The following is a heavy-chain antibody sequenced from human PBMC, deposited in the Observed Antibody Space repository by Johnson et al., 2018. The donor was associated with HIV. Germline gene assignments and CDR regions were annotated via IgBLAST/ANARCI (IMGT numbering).Heavy chain of an antibody. D-gene: IGHD2-2*01. J-gene: IGHJ3*02. CDR2: IYSGGNT. V-gene: IGHV3-66*01. CDR1: GFTVSSNY. CDR3: ARNGLIPAAKGVAFDI. Sequence: EVQLVESGGGLVQPGGSLRLSCAASGFTVSSNYMSWVRQAPGKGLEWVSVIYSGGNTYYADSVKGRFTISRDNSKNTLSLQMNSLRAEDTAVYYCARNGLIPAAKGVAFDIWGHGTTVTVSS.